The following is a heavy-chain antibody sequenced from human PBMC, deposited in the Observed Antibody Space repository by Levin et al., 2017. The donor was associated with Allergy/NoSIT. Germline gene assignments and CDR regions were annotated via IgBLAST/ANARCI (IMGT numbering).Heavy chain of an antibody. CDR3: ARRTVTGELNAFDS. Sequence: PSETLSLTCAVSGGSISSSNWWSWVRQPPGKGLEWIGEIYHSGSTNYNPSLKSRVTISVDKSKNQFSLKLSSVTAADTAVYYCARRTVTGELNAFDSWGQGTMVTVSS. D-gene: IGHD7-27*01. J-gene: IGHJ3*02. CDR1: GGSISSSNW. V-gene: IGHV4-4*02. CDR2: IYHSGST.